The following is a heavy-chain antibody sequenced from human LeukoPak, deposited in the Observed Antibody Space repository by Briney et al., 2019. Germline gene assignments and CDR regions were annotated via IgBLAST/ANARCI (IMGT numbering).Heavy chain of an antibody. V-gene: IGHV3-30*04. J-gene: IGHJ6*04. Sequence: GGSLRLSCAASGFTLSSYAMHWVRQAPGKGLEWVAVISYDGSNKYYADSVKGRFTISRDNSKNTLYLQMNSLRAEDTAVYYCARERPAAMFGGYYYYGMDVWGKGTTVTVSS. D-gene: IGHD2-2*01. CDR3: ARERPAAMFGGYYYYGMDV. CDR2: ISYDGSNK. CDR1: GFTLSSYA.